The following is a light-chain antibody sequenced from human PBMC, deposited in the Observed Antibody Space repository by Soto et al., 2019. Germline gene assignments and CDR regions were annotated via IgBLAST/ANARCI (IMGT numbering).Light chain of an antibody. CDR1: SGDIGSYNR. J-gene: IGLJ2*01. V-gene: IGLV2-23*02. CDR3: CSYAGSRTHVL. CDR2: EVT. Sequence: QSALTQPASVSGSPGQSITISCTGTSGDIGSYNRVSWYQQHPGKAPKLIIYEVTERPSGVSNRFSGSKSGNTASLTISGLQAEDEAEYYCCSYAGSRTHVLFGGGTKVTVL.